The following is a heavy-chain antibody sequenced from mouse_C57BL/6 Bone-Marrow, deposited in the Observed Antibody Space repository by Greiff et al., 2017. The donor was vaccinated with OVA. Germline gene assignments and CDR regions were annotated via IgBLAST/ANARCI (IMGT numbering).Heavy chain of an antibody. D-gene: IGHD2-14*01. V-gene: IGHV1-81*01. CDR3: ARNYRDWYFDV. CDR2: IYPRSGNT. CDR1: GYTFTSYG. J-gene: IGHJ1*03. Sequence: VKLQESGAELARPGASVKLSCKASGYTFTSYGISWVKQRTGQGLEWIGEIYPRSGNTYYNEKFKGKATLTADKSSSTAYMELRSLTSEDSAVYFCARNYRDWYFDVWGTGTTVTVSS.